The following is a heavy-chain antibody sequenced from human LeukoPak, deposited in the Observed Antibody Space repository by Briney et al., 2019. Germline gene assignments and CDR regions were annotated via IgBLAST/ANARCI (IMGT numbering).Heavy chain of an antibody. CDR3: ATDSGSSNAFDI. CDR1: GYTLTELS. CDR2: FDPEDGET. J-gene: IGHJ3*02. Sequence: VSVKVSCKVSGYTLTELSMHWVRQAPGKGLGWMGGFDPEDGETIYAQKFQGRVTMTEDTSTDTAYMELSSLRSEDTAVYYCATDSGSSNAFDIWGQGTMVTVSS. V-gene: IGHV1-24*01. D-gene: IGHD3-10*01.